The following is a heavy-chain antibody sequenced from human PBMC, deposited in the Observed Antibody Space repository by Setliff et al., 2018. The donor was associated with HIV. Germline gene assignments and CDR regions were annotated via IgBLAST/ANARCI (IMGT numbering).Heavy chain of an antibody. CDR3: ARDMTYFYDSSGSLGWFDP. V-gene: IGHV4-39*02. CDR2: IYTKGST. D-gene: IGHD3-22*01. J-gene: IGHJ5*02. Sequence: SETLSLTCIVSGGSISSSSHYWGWIRQPPGKGLEWIGNIYTKGSTNYNPSLKSRVAISIDTSKNHFSLNLTSVTAADTAVYYCARDMTYFYDSSGSLGWFDPWGQGTLVTVSS. CDR1: GGSISSSSHY.